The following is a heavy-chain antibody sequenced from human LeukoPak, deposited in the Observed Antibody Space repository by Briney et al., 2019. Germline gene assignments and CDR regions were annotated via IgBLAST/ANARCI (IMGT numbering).Heavy chain of an antibody. D-gene: IGHD6-13*01. CDR3: AKLLYSSSWYRVGFDY. Sequence: GGSLRLSCAASGFTFRTYWMSWVRQAPGKGLEWVANINQDGSEEYYGDSVKGRFTISRDTAKNSLYLQMNSLRAEDTAVYYCAKLLYSSSWYRVGFDYWGQGTLVTVSS. CDR1: GFTFRTYW. CDR2: INQDGSEE. V-gene: IGHV3-7*03. J-gene: IGHJ4*02.